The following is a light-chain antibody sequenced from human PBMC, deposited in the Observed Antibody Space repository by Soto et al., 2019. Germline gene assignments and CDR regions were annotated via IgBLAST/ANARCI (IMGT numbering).Light chain of an antibody. V-gene: IGKV3-11*01. CDR3: QQRSNWPYLT. CDR2: DAS. J-gene: IGKJ4*01. CDR1: QSVSGY. Sequence: DILLTQSPATLSLSRGERATLSCRASQSVSGYLGWYQQKPGQAPRLLIYDASNRAYGVPARFRGSGSGTNFTLTIASLEPDDFAVYYCQQRSNWPYLTFGGGTRV.